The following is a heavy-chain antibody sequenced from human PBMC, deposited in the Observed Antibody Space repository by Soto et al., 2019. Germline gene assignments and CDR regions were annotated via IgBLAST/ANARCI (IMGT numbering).Heavy chain of an antibody. CDR2: ISAYNGNT. Sequence: GASVKVSCKASGYTFTSYGISWVRQAHGQVLEWMGWISAYNGNTNYAQKLQGRVTMTTDTSTSTACMELRSLRSDDTAVYYCARGPYSSGWYYYYGMDVWGQGTTVTVSS. CDR3: ARGPYSSGWYYYYGMDV. CDR1: GYTFTSYG. J-gene: IGHJ6*02. V-gene: IGHV1-18*01. D-gene: IGHD6-19*01.